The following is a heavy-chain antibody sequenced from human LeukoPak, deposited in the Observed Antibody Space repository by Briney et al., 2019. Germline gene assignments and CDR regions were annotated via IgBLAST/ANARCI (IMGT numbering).Heavy chain of an antibody. Sequence: GGSLRLSCAALGFTLSSYWVHWVRQAPGKGLVWVSCIKSDGSTRYADSVKGRFTISRDNAKNTVSLQMNSLRAVDKRGYYCARAPSDIGGYHPEYFRYWGQGTLVTVSP. CDR3: ARAPSDIGGYHPEYFRY. D-gene: IGHD3-22*01. V-gene: IGHV3-74*01. CDR1: GFTLSSYW. J-gene: IGHJ1*01. CDR2: IKSDGST.